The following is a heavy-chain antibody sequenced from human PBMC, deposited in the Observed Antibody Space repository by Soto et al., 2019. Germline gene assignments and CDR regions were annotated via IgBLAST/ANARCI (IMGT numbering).Heavy chain of an antibody. CDR3: AKVPLRPYCFDY. V-gene: IGHV3-23*01. CDR1: GFTLISYA. J-gene: IGHJ4*02. CDR2: ISGSDSST. Sequence: GFLRLPCAASGFTLISYAMNCVRKTPGMGLEWVSGISGSDSSTYSADSVKGRFTISRDNSKNTLFLQMTSLRAEDTALYYCAKVPLRPYCFDYWGPGTMVTVSS. D-gene: IGHD4-17*01.